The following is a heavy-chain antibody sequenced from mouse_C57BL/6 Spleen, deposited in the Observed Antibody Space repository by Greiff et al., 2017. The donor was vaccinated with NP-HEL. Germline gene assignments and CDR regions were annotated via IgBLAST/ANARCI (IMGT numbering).Heavy chain of an antibody. CDR1: GYTFTSYW. Sequence: QVQLQQSGAELVKPGASVKLSCKASGYTFTSYWMHWVKQRPGQGLEWIGMIHPNSGSTNYNEKFKSKATLTVDKSSSTAYMQLSSLTSEDSAVYYCAREGVAWFAYWGQGTLVTVSA. J-gene: IGHJ3*01. CDR2: IHPNSGST. CDR3: AREGVAWFAY. V-gene: IGHV1-64*01.